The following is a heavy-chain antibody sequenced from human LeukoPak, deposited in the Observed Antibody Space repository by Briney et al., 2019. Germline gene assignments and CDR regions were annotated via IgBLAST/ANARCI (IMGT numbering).Heavy chain of an antibody. V-gene: IGHV3-33*01. CDR1: GFTFSSYG. Sequence: HAGGSLRLSCAASGFTFSSYGMHWVRQAPGKGLEWVAVIWYDGSNKYYADSVKGRFTISRDNSKNTLYLQMNSLRAEDTAVYYCARPLLWFGELLYSLGYWGQGTLVTVSS. J-gene: IGHJ4*02. CDR2: IWYDGSNK. D-gene: IGHD3-10*01. CDR3: ARPLLWFGELLYSLGY.